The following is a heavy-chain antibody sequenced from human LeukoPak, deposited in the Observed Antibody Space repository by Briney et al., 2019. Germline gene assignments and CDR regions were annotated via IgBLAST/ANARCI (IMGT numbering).Heavy chain of an antibody. D-gene: IGHD6-19*01. V-gene: IGHV4-59*11. CDR1: GGSISRHF. J-gene: IGHJ6*03. CDR3: ARGADDYMDV. Sequence: PSETLSLTCTVSGGSISRHFWSWIRQPPGKGLEWVGHVYYTGRSDFNPSLKSRVAMSVDTSRNQFSLKLSSVTAADTAVYYCARGADDYMDVWGKGTTVTVSS. CDR2: VYYTGRS.